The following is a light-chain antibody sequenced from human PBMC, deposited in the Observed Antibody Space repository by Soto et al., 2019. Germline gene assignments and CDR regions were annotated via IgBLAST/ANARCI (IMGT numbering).Light chain of an antibody. J-gene: IGLJ1*01. CDR2: DVS. V-gene: IGLV2-14*03. Sequence: QSVLTQPASVSGSPGQAITISCSGTSSDVGAFNYVSWYQQHPGKAPKLMIYDVSNRPSGVSNRFSGYKSGNTASLTISGLRAEDEADYYCNSYTSNNTYVFGTGTKV. CDR3: NSYTSNNTYV. CDR1: SSDVGAFNY.